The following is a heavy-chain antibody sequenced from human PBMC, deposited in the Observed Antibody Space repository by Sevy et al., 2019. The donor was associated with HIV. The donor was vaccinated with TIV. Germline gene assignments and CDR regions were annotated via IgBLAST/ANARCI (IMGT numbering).Heavy chain of an antibody. CDR2: ISGSGTRT. J-gene: IGHJ6*03. V-gene: IGHV3-23*01. CDR1: GFSFDSYG. CDR3: AKGGGGHYDPDEIAYYFYYYNMDV. D-gene: IGHD3-22*01. Sequence: GGSLRLSCAVSGFSFDSYGMTWVRQAPGKGLEWVSAISGSGTRTYYADSVKGRFIISRDNSKNTLDLQMNSLRAEEQGIYYCAKGGGGHYDPDEIAYYFYYYNMDVWGKGTTVTVSS.